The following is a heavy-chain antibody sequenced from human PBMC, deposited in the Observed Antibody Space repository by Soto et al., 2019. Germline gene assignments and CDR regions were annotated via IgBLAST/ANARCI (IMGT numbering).Heavy chain of an antibody. Sequence: ETLSLTCTVSGGSISSDYWTWIRQPPGERLEWIGYIYYNGNTNYNSSLKSRVTISIDTSKNQFSLKLNSVTAADTAVYFCARLAYTSGFTFDYWGRGTLVTVSS. J-gene: IGHJ4*02. D-gene: IGHD5-18*01. CDR1: GGSISSDY. CDR2: IYYNGNT. CDR3: ARLAYTSGFTFDY. V-gene: IGHV4-59*01.